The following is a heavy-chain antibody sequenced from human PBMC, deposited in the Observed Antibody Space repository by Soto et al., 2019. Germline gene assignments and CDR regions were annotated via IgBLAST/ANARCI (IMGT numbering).Heavy chain of an antibody. CDR2: IYYTGST. CDR1: GGSISSSSYY. J-gene: IGHJ5*02. V-gene: IGHV4-39*01. CDR3: ARHERDRSWTGS. Sequence: SETLSLTCTVSGGSISSSSYYWVWIRQPPGKGLEWIGTIYYTGSTYYNSSLKSRVTMSVDTSKNQFSLKVNSVTAADTAVYYCARHERDRSWTGSWGQGTPVTVSS. D-gene: IGHD2-8*02.